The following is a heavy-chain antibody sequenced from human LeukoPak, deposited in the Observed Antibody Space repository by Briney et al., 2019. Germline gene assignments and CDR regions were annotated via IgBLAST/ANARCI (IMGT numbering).Heavy chain of an antibody. Sequence: SSETLSLTCNVSGDSISSYYWSWIRQPPGKGLEWIGYIYNSGNTNYNPSLKSRVTISEDTSKNQFSLKLSSVTAADTAVYYCARTVHYSSGWSPTYYFDYWGQGTLVTVSS. V-gene: IGHV4-59*01. J-gene: IGHJ4*02. CDR1: GDSISSYY. CDR3: ARTVHYSSGWSPTYYFDY. D-gene: IGHD6-19*01. CDR2: IYNSGNT.